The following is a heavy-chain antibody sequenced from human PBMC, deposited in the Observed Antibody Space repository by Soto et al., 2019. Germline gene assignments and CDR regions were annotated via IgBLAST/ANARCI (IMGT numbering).Heavy chain of an antibody. CDR2: VSYDGSNK. J-gene: IGHJ4*02. CDR1: GSPFSSYG. V-gene: IGHV3-30*18. CDR3: AKDPSWFGEPSLAEYYFDY. Sequence: GGSLSLSCAASGSPFSSYGWHWVRQATGTGLEWVSVVSYDGSNKYYADSLKGRFTISRDNSKNTLYLQMNSLRAEDTAVYYCAKDPSWFGEPSLAEYYFDYWGQGTLVTVSS. D-gene: IGHD3-10*01.